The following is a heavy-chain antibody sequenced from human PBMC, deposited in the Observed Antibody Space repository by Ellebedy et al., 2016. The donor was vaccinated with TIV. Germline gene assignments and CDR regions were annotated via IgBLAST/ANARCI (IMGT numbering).Heavy chain of an antibody. J-gene: IGHJ4*02. D-gene: IGHD1-1*01. CDR2: ISSSSSTI. CDR3: ARDENDRVRSYYDY. CDR1: GFSFGDHG. Sequence: PGGSLRLSCTASGFSFGDHGMSWFRQAPGKGLEWVSYISSSSSTIHYADSVKGRFTISRDNAKNSLYLQMNSLRAEDTAVYYCARDENDRVRSYYDYWGQGSQATVSS. V-gene: IGHV3-48*01.